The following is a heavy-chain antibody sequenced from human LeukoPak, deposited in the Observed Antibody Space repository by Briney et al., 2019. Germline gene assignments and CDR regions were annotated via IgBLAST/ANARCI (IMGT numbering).Heavy chain of an antibody. D-gene: IGHD2-2*01. CDR2: MNPNTTNT. CDR1: VYTFSRYD. J-gene: IGHJ4*02. V-gene: IGHV1-8*01. Sequence: ASVNVSCKASVYTFSRYDINWVRQATGQGLEWLGWMNPNTTNTGYAQNFQGRVTMTSDTPMNTAYMSLLSLTSEDTGVYYCARGPPESTSSDYWGQGTLVIVSS. CDR3: ARGPPESTSSDY.